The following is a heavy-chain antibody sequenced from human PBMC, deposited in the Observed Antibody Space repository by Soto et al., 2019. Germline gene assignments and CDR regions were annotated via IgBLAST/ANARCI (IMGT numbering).Heavy chain of an antibody. CDR1: GGSISSGGYY. D-gene: IGHD6-13*01. J-gene: IGHJ5*02. V-gene: IGHV4-31*03. CDR2: IYYSGST. CDR3: ARHGYSSSWHNWFDP. Sequence: SETLSLTCTFSGGSISSGGYYWSWIRKQPGKGLEWIGYIYYSGSTYYNPSLKSRVTISVDTSKNQFSLKLSSVTAADTAVYYCARHGYSSSWHNWFDPWGQGTLVTVSS.